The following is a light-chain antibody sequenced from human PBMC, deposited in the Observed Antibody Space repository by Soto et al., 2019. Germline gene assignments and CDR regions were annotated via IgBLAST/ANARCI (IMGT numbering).Light chain of an antibody. CDR2: GVI. CDR1: SSDVGTFNL. Sequence: QSVLTQVASVSGSPGQSITISCTGTSSDVGTFNLVSWYQQHPGKAPRLMNGVIKRPSGVSNRFSGSKSGNTASLTISGLQAEDEADYYCCSYAGSSVYVFGTGTKVTVL. J-gene: IGLJ1*01. CDR3: CSYAGSSVYV. V-gene: IGLV2-23*02.